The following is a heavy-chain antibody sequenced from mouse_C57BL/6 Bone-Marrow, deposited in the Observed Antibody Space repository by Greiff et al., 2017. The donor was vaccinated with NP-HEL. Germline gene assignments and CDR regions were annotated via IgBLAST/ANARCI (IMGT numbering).Heavy chain of an antibody. Sequence: QVQLKQPGAELVRPGSSVKLSCKASGYTFTSYWMHWVKQRPIQGLEWIGNIDPSDSETHYNQNFKDKATLTVDKSSSTAYLQLSSVTSEDSAVYYCAREGFAYGGPGTRVTVSA. V-gene: IGHV1-52*01. CDR3: AREGFAY. CDR1: GYTFTSYW. J-gene: IGHJ3*01. CDR2: IDPSDSET.